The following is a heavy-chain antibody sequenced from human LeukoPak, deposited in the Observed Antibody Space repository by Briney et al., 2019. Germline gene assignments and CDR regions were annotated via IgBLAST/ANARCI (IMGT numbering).Heavy chain of an antibody. D-gene: IGHD1-26*01. CDR3: AREGLGATFGHAFDI. J-gene: IGHJ3*02. CDR2: IYTSGST. Sequence: PSETLSLTCTVSGGSISSYYWSWIRQPAGKGLEWIGRIYTSGSTNYNPSLKSRVTMSVDTSKNQFSLKLSSVTAADTAVYYCAREGLGATFGHAFDIWGQGTMVTVSS. CDR1: GGSISSYY. V-gene: IGHV4-4*07.